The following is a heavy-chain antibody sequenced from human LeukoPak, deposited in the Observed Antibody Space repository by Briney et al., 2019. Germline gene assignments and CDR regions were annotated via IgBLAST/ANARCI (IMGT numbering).Heavy chain of an antibody. V-gene: IGHV1-8*03. CDR3: ARTVTKRDYYYYYMDV. J-gene: IGHJ6*03. CDR2: MNPNSGNT. Sequence: ASVKVSCKASGYTFTSYDINWVRQAPGQGLEWMGWMNPNSGNTGYAQKFQGRVTITRNTSISTAYMELSSLRSEDTAVYYCARTVTKRDYYYYYMDVWGKGTTVTVSS. CDR1: GYTFTSYD. D-gene: IGHD4-17*01.